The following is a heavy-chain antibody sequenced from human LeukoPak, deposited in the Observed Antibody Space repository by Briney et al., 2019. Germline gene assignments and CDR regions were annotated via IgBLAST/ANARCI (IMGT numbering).Heavy chain of an antibody. J-gene: IGHJ4*02. D-gene: IGHD5-24*01. CDR1: GGSISSYY. Sequence: SETLSLTCTVSGGSISSYYWSWIRQPAGKGLEWIGRIYTSGSTNYNPSLKSRVTMSVDTSKNQFSLKLGSVTAADAAVYYCATLNTDGWYFDNWGQGTLVTVSS. CDR2: IYTSGST. CDR3: ATLNTDGWYFDN. V-gene: IGHV4-4*07.